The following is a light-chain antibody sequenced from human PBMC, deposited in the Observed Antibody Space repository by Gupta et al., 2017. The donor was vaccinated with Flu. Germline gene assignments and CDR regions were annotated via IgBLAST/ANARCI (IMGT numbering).Light chain of an antibody. CDR2: KAS. J-gene: IGKJ2*01. CDR1: QSISSW. V-gene: IGKV1-5*03. Sequence: DIQMTQSPSTLSASVGDRVTITCRASQSISSWLAWYQQKPGKAPKLLIYKASTLESGVPSRFSGSGSGTEFTLTISSLQPDDFATYYCQQYNSYPYTFGQGTKLEIK. CDR3: QQYNSYPYT.